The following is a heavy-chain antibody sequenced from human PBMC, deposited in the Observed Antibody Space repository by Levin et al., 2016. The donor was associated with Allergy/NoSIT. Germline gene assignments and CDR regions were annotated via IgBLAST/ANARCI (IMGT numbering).Heavy chain of an antibody. Sequence: GGSLRLSCAASGFTFSSYGMHWVRQAPGKGLEWVAVISYDGSNKYYADSVKGRFTISRDNSKNTLYLQMNSLRAEDTAVYYCAKDRGSSGPLVGLYGMDVWGQGTTVTVSS. CDR3: AKDRGSSGPLVGLYGMDV. D-gene: IGHD6-19*01. V-gene: IGHV3-30*18. J-gene: IGHJ6*02. CDR2: ISYDGSNK. CDR1: GFTFSSYG.